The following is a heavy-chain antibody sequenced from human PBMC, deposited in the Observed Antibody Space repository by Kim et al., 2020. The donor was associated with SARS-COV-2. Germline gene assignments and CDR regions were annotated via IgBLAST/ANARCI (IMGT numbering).Heavy chain of an antibody. V-gene: IGHV3-23*01. D-gene: IGHD2-15*01. J-gene: IGHJ5*02. Sequence: GGSLRLSCAASGFTFSSYAMSWVRQVPGKGLEWVSAISGSGYSRYYADSVKGRFTISRDNSENTLSLQMNSLRVEDTAIYHCARDRCSGDACYPNWFDPWGPGTLVTVSS. CDR1: GFTFSSYA. CDR2: ISGSGYSR. CDR3: ARDRCSGDACYPNWFDP.